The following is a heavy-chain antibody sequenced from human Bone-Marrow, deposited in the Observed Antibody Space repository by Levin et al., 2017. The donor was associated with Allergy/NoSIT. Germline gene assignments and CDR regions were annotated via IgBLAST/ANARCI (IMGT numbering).Heavy chain of an antibody. CDR3: ARGRFLQWSLEFFGLDV. Sequence: GSLRLSCVVDGGSLKGYQWTWIRQPPGQGLEFIGEINHSGGPNYNPSLQRRVTMSIDTSKNQISLNLTSVTAADTAVYFCARGRFLQWSLEFFGLDVWGQGTTVFVS. J-gene: IGHJ6*02. D-gene: IGHD3-3*01. V-gene: IGHV4-34*01. CDR1: GGSLKGYQ. CDR2: INHSGGP.